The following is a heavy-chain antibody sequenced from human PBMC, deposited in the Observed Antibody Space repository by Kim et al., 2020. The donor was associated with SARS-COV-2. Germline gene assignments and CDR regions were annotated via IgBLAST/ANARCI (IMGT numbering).Heavy chain of an antibody. V-gene: IGHV4-39*01. J-gene: IGHJ1*01. CDR2: IYYSGST. CDR3: ARLVIRPAEYFQH. CDR1: GGSISSSSYY. D-gene: IGHD3-22*01. Sequence: SETLSLTCTVSGGSISSSSYYWGWIRQPPGKGLEWIGSIYYSGSTYYNPSLKSRVTISVDTSKNQFSLKLSSVTAADTAVYYCARLVIRPAEYFQHWGQGTLVTVSS.